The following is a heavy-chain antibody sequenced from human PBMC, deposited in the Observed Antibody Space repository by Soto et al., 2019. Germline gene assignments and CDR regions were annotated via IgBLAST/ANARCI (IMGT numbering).Heavy chain of an antibody. D-gene: IGHD2-8*02. CDR1: GFTFSSYA. Sequence: GGSLRLSCAASGFTFSSYAMSWVRQAPGKGLEWVSAISGSGGSTYYADSVKGRFTISRDNAKNTLYRQMNSLRAEDTAVYYCAKDRSPTGFPNWFDPWGQGTLVTVSS. J-gene: IGHJ5*02. CDR3: AKDRSPTGFPNWFDP. CDR2: ISGSGGST. V-gene: IGHV3-23*01.